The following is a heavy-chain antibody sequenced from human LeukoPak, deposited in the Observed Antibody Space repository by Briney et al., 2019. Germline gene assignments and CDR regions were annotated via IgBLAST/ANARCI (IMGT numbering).Heavy chain of an antibody. J-gene: IGHJ4*02. Sequence: SETLSLTCAVSGGSISSGGYSWSWLRQPPGKGLEWIGYIYHSGSTYYNPSLKSRVTISVDGSKNQFSLKLSSATAADTAVYYCARGFSSGYFGPTGFDYWGQGTLVTVSS. CDR2: IYHSGST. CDR3: ARGFSSGYFGPTGFDY. D-gene: IGHD3-22*01. V-gene: IGHV4-30-2*01. CDR1: GGSISSGGYS.